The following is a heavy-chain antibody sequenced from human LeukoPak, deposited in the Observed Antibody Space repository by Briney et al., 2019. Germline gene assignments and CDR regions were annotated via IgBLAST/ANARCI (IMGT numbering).Heavy chain of an antibody. J-gene: IGHJ4*02. CDR3: ARGGTSGSFSDFDY. CDR1: GGSFSGYY. Sequence: SETLSLTCAVYGGSFSGYYWSWIRQPPGKGLEWIGKINHSGSTNYNPSLKSRVTISVDTSKNQFSLKLSSVTAADTAVYCCARGGTSGSFSDFDYWGQGTLVTVSS. V-gene: IGHV4-34*01. CDR2: INHSGST. D-gene: IGHD3-10*01.